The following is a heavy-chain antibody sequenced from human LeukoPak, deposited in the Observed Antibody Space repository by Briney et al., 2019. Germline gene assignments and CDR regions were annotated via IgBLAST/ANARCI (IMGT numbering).Heavy chain of an antibody. CDR3: VRSYGGNSYYFDY. Sequence: GGSLRLSCAASEFNFGDYYMNWVRQAPGKGLEWVSSINSGYYIYYADSMKGRFTISRDNAKNSLYLQMNSLRAEDTAVYYCVRSYGGNSYYFDYWGQGTLVTVSS. J-gene: IGHJ4*02. D-gene: IGHD4-23*01. CDR1: EFNFGDYY. CDR2: INSGYYI. V-gene: IGHV3-69-1*01.